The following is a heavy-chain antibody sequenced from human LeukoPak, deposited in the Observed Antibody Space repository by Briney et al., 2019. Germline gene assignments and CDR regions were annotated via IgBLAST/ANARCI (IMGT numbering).Heavy chain of an antibody. V-gene: IGHV3-11*01. D-gene: IGHD3-10*01. CDR3: AREYTSGSYYIAY. CDR2: ISSSSPTM. Sequence: GGSLRLSCAASGFTFSDYYMSWIRQAPGKGLEWVSYISSSSPTMYYADSVKGRFSISRDNAKNSLYLQMNSLRAEDTAMYYCAREYTSGSYYIAYWGQGTLVTVSS. J-gene: IGHJ4*02. CDR1: GFTFSDYY.